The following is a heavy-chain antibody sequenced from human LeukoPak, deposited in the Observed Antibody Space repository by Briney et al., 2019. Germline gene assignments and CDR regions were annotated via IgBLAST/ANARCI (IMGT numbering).Heavy chain of an antibody. CDR1: GYTFTSYD. D-gene: IGHD2/OR15-2a*01. J-gene: IGHJ5*02. CDR3: ARQTCTSTCCFARWFDP. V-gene: IGHV1-8*01. Sequence: ASVKVSCTASGYTFTSYDINWVRQATGQGLEWMGWMNPNSGNTGYAQKFQGRLTMTRNTSISTVYMELNSLRSEDTAVYYCARQTCTSTCCFARWFDPWGQGTLVTVSS. CDR2: MNPNSGNT.